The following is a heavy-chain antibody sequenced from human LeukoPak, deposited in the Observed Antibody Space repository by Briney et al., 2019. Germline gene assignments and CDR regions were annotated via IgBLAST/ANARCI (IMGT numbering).Heavy chain of an antibody. D-gene: IGHD2/OR15-2a*01. CDR1: GGSISSYY. V-gene: IGHV4-59*01. J-gene: IGHJ6*02. Sequence: PSETLSLTCTVSGGSISSYYWSWIRQPPGKGLEWIGYIYYSGSTDYNPSLKGRVTISEDTSKNQFSLKLNSVTAADTAVYYCARSLQYGNNNYYYYGMDVWGQGTTVTVSS. CDR2: IYYSGST. CDR3: ARSLQYGNNNYYYYGMDV.